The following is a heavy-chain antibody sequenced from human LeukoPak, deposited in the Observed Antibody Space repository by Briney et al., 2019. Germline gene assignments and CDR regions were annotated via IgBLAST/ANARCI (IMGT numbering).Heavy chain of an antibody. Sequence: PSETLSLTCTVSGGSISSSRYYWGWIRQPPGKGLEWIGSIYYSGSTYYNPSLKSRVTISVDTSKNQFSLKLSSVTAADTAVYYCARLLYQLPHYYYYGMDVWGQGTTVTVSS. CDR3: ARLLYQLPHYYYYGMDV. CDR2: IYYSGST. V-gene: IGHV4-39*01. J-gene: IGHJ6*02. D-gene: IGHD2-2*01. CDR1: GGSISSSRYY.